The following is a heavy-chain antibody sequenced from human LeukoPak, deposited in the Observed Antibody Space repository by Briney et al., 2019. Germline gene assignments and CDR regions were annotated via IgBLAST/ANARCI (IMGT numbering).Heavy chain of an antibody. CDR2: INGDGSST. J-gene: IGHJ4*02. CDR3: ARGSTSGWPDYFDY. D-gene: IGHD6-19*01. V-gene: IGHV3-74*01. CDR1: EFTLSSYW. Sequence: GGSLRLSCAASEFTLSSYWMHWVRQAPGKGLVWVSRINGDGSSTPYANSVKGRFTISRDNAKNTLYLQMHSLRADDTAVYYCARGSTSGWPDYFDYWGQGSVVTVSS.